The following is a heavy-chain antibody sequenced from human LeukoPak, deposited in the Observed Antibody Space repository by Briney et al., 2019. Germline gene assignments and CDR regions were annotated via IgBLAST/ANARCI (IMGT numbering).Heavy chain of an antibody. J-gene: IGHJ4*02. Sequence: ASVKVSCKASGYTFTSYYMHWVRQAPGQGLEWMGIINPSGGSTSYAQKFQGRVTMTRDTSTSTVYMELSSLRPEDTAVYYCARRNSPTSYDILTGYYRTYYFDYWGQGTLVTVSS. CDR2: INPSGGST. CDR1: GYTFTSYY. CDR3: ARRNSPTSYDILTGYYRTYYFDY. D-gene: IGHD3-9*01. V-gene: IGHV1-46*01.